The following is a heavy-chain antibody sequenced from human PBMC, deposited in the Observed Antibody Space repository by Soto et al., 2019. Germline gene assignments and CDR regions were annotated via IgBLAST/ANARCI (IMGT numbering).Heavy chain of an antibody. CDR1: GGSINNGGYY. J-gene: IGHJ4*02. Sequence: QVQLQESGPGLVKPSQSLSLTCTVSGGSINNGGYYWSWIRQLSGKGLEWIGYISYNGITNYNPSLRGRLTMSVDTSKNHFSLSLTSVTAADTAVYYCARAWYGGDYSLDFWGQGTLVTVSS. CDR2: ISYNGIT. CDR3: ARAWYGGDYSLDF. D-gene: IGHD4-4*01. V-gene: IGHV4-31*03.